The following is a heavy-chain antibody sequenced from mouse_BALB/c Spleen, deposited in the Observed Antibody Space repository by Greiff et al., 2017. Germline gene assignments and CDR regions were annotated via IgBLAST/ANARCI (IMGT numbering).Heavy chain of an antibody. D-gene: IGHD2-4*01. CDR3: ARGREITTAMDY. V-gene: IGHV5-6-5*01. Sequence: EVQRVESGGGLVKPGGSLKLSCAASGFTFSSYAMSWVRQTPEKRLEWVASISSGGSTYYPDSVKGRFTISRDNARNILYLQMSSLRSEDTAMYYCARGREITTAMDYWGQGTSVTVSS. J-gene: IGHJ4*01. CDR1: GFTFSSYA. CDR2: ISSGGST.